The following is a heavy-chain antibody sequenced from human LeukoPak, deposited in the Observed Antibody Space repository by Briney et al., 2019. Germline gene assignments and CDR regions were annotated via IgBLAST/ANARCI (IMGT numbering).Heavy chain of an antibody. J-gene: IGHJ4*02. V-gene: IGHV3-74*01. CDR1: GFTFSIYW. CDR2: INSDGSST. Sequence: GGSLRLSCAASGFTFSIYWVHWVRQAPGKGLVWVSSINSDGSSTSYADSVKGRVTISRDNSKNTLFLQMNSLRAEDTAVYYCAKEGRSSWYFHEVDYWGQGTLVTVSS. CDR3: AKEGRSSWYFHEVDY. D-gene: IGHD6-13*01.